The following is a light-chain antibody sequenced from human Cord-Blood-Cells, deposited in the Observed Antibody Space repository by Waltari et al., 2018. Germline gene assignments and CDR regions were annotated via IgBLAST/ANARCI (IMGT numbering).Light chain of an antibody. Sequence: QSALTQPPSASGSPGQSVTISCTGTSSDVGGYNYVSWYQQHPGKAPKRMIYEVSKRPSGVPDRCCGAKSGSTASLTVSGLQAEDEADYYCSSYAGSNNVWVFGGGTKLTVL. CDR3: SSYAGSNNVWV. CDR1: SSDVGGYNY. J-gene: IGLJ3*02. V-gene: IGLV2-8*01. CDR2: EVS.